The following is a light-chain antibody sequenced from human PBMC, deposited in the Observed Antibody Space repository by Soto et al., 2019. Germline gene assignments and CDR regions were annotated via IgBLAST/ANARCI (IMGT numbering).Light chain of an antibody. V-gene: IGLV2-14*03. CDR1: SSDVGGYNY. CDR2: DVS. CDR3: SSYTSTGGLGL. J-gene: IGLJ1*01. Sequence: QSALTQPASVSGSPGQSITISCTGTSSDVGGYNYVSWYQHHPGKAPKLMISDVSRRPSGVSDRFSGSKSGNTASLTISGLQAEDEADYYCSSYTSTGGLGLFGTGTKVTVL.